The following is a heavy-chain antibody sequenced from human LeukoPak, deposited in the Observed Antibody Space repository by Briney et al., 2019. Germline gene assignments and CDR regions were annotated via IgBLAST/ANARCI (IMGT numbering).Heavy chain of an antibody. Sequence: PSEILSLTCAVYGGSFSGYYWSWIRQPPGKGLEWIGEINHSGSTNYNPSLKSRVTISVDTSKNQFSLKLSSVTAADTAVYYCARRPDYDRDWFDPWGQGTLVTVSS. D-gene: IGHD4-17*01. CDR1: GGSFSGYY. J-gene: IGHJ5*02. V-gene: IGHV4-34*01. CDR3: ARRPDYDRDWFDP. CDR2: INHSGST.